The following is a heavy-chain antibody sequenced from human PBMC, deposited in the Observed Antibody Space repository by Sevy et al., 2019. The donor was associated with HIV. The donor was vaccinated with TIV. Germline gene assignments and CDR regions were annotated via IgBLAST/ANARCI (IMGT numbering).Heavy chain of an antibody. CDR1: GFIFGDYT. CDR3: TRVEGAADWGMDV. Sequence: GGSLRLSCSPSGFIFGDYTVSWVRQAPGKVLEWIAFIRGKRNGETKEYAASVRGRFTISRDDSKSIAYLQMNSLKTEDTAVYYCTRVEGAADWGMDVWGQGTTVTVSS. D-gene: IGHD1-26*01. V-gene: IGHV3-49*04. J-gene: IGHJ6*02. CDR2: IRGKRNGETK.